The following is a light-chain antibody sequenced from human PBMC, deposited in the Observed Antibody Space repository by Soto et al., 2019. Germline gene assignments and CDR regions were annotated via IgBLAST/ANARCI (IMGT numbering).Light chain of an antibody. Sequence: SVLTQPRSVSGSPGQSVTISCPGTSSDVGGYNYVSWYQQYPGKAPKVMIYAVTKRPSGVPDRISGSKSGNTASLTISGLQAEDGADYYCCSYAGSYTHYVFGTGTKVTVL. CDR3: CSYAGSYTHYV. CDR1: SSDVGGYNY. J-gene: IGLJ1*01. CDR2: AVT. V-gene: IGLV2-11*01.